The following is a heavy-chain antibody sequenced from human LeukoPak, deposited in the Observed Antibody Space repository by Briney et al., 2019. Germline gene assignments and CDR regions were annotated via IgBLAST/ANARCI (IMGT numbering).Heavy chain of an antibody. CDR1: GFTFSSYW. V-gene: IGHV3-74*01. Sequence: RGSLRLSCAASGFTFSSYWMHWVRQVPGKGLVWVSHIKSDGSSTSYADSVKGRFTISRDNAKNTLYLQMNSLRAEDTAVYYCARDRGYGFDYWGQGTLVTVSS. CDR2: IKSDGSST. J-gene: IGHJ4*02. CDR3: ARDRGYGFDY. D-gene: IGHD5-18*01.